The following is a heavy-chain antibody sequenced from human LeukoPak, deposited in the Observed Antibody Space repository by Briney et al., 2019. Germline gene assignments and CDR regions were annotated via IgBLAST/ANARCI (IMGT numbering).Heavy chain of an antibody. CDR1: GGSFSSYY. J-gene: IGHJ4*02. CDR2: IYYSGNT. CDR3: ARGGSRQISSSDLDY. V-gene: IGHV4-59*01. D-gene: IGHD6-6*01. Sequence: SETLSLTCTVSGGSFSSYYWNWIRQPPGKGLEWIGYIYYSGNTNYNPSLKSRVTISVDTSKKQFFLKLSSVTAADTAVYFCARGGSRQISSSDLDYWGQGTLVTVSS.